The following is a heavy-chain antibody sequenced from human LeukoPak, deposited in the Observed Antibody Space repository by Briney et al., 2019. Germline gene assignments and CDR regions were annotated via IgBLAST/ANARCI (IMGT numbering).Heavy chain of an antibody. CDR3: ARDSKVTGTSFDS. D-gene: IGHD2-21*02. Sequence: ASVKVSCKASGHIFSDYYMHWVRQAPGQGLEWKGWMNVDSGGTKYAQKFQGRVTMTRDTSVSTAFMDLTRLTSDDTAVYYCARDSKVTGTSFDSWGQGTLVTVSS. CDR1: GHIFSDYY. V-gene: IGHV1-2*02. J-gene: IGHJ4*02. CDR2: MNVDSGGT.